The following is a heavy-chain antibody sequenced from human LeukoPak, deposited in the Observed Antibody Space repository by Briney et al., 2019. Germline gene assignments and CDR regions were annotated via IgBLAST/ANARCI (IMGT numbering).Heavy chain of an antibody. D-gene: IGHD1-26*01. J-gene: IGHJ4*02. CDR3: ASSTTVGATPFDY. CDR1: GFSFSDHY. CDR2: TRNRANSYTT. V-gene: IGHV3-72*01. Sequence: GGSLRLSCAASGFSFSDHYMDWVRQAPEKGLEWVGRTRNRANSYTTEYAASVKGRFTISRDDSKNSLYLQMNSLKTEDTAVYYCASSTTVGATPFDYWGQGSLVTVSS.